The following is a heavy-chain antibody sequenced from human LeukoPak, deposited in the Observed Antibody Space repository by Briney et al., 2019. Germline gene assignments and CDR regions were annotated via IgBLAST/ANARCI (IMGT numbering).Heavy chain of an antibody. V-gene: IGHV3-33*01. J-gene: IGHJ4*02. CDR3: ARDGGYCSGGSCYSIYFDY. CDR2: IWYDGSNK. D-gene: IGHD2-15*01. Sequence: GGSLRLSCVTSGFPFSDYGMLWVRQAPGKGLEWVAIIWYDGSNKYYADSVKGRFTISRDNSKNTLYLQMNSLRVEDTAVYYCARDGGYCSGGSCYSIYFDYWGQGTLVTVSS. CDR1: GFPFSDYG.